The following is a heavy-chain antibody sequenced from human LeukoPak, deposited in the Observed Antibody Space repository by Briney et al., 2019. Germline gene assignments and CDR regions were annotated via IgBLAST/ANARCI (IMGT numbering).Heavy chain of an antibody. CDR1: GYTFTGYY. Sequence: ASVKVSCKASGYTFTGYYMHWVRQAPGQGLEWMGWINPNSGGTNYAQKFQGRVTMTADTTASTAYMELRSLTSDDTAVYFCARGVDYDDRYYFDYWGQGTLVTVSS. CDR2: INPNSGGT. V-gene: IGHV1-2*02. J-gene: IGHJ4*02. D-gene: IGHD4-17*01. CDR3: ARGVDYDDRYYFDY.